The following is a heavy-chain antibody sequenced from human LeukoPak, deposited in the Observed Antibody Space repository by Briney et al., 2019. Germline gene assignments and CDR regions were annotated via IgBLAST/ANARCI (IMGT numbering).Heavy chain of an antibody. D-gene: IGHD2-2*01. CDR2: ISGSGGST. Sequence: GGSLRLSCAASGFTFSSYAMSWVRQAPGKGLEWVSAISGSGGSTYYADSVKGRFTISRDNSKNTLYLQMSSLRAEDTAVYYCAKREYQLLSAGEGYFDYWGQGTLVTVSS. CDR3: AKREYQLLSAGEGYFDY. V-gene: IGHV3-23*01. J-gene: IGHJ4*02. CDR1: GFTFSSYA.